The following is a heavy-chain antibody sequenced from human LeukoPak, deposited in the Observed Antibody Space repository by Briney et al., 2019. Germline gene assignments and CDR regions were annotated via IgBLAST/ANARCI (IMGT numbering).Heavy chain of an antibody. J-gene: IGHJ4*02. V-gene: IGHV3-30-3*01. CDR1: GFTFSSYA. CDR3: ARGSSSVLRFLEWSKGVNDFDY. Sequence: PGGSLRLSCAASGFTFSSYAMHWVRQAPGKGLEWVAVISYDGSNKYYADSVKGRFTISRDNSKNTLYLQMNSLRAEDTAVYYCARGSSSVLRFLEWSKGVNDFDYWGQGTLVTVSS. CDR2: ISYDGSNK. D-gene: IGHD3-3*01.